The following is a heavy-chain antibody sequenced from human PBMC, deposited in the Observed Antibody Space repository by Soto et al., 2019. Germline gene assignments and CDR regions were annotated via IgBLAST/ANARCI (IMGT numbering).Heavy chain of an antibody. CDR3: ARVGASHVGYGGNSGDYYYYYGMDV. D-gene: IGHD4-17*01. V-gene: IGHV1-69*15. CDR2: IIPIFGTA. J-gene: IGHJ6*02. Sequence: QVQLVQSGAEVKKPGSSVKVSCKASGGTFSSYAISWVRQAPGQGLEWMGRIIPIFGTANYAQKFQGRVTITADESTSTAYMELSSLRSEDTAVYYCARVGASHVGYGGNSGDYYYYYGMDVWGQGTTVTVSS. CDR1: GGTFSSYA.